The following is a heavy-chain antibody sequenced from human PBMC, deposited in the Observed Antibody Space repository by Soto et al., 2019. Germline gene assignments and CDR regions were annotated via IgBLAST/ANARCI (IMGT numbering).Heavy chain of an antibody. Sequence: GAAVKLSCKASGYTFTSYYMHWVRQATGQGLEWMGIINPSGGSTSYAQKFQGRVTMTRDTSTSTVYMELSSLRSEDTAVYYCAREVALMIVVVPPYYYYGMDVWGQGTTVTVSS. D-gene: IGHD3-22*01. V-gene: IGHV1-46*01. J-gene: IGHJ6*02. CDR1: GYTFTSYY. CDR3: AREVALMIVVVPPYYYYGMDV. CDR2: INPSGGST.